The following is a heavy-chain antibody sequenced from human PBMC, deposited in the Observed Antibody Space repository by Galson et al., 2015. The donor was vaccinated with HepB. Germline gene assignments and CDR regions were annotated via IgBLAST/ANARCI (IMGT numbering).Heavy chain of an antibody. CDR3: ASAGLRYFDWSPTPSFDY. J-gene: IGHJ4*02. Sequence: SLRLSCAASGFTFDDYGMSWVRQAPGKGLEWVSGINWNGGSTGSADSVKGRFTISRDNAKNSLYLQMNSLRAEDTALYYCASAGLRYFDWSPTPSFDYWGQGTLVTVSS. V-gene: IGHV3-20*04. CDR1: GFTFDDYG. CDR2: INWNGGST. D-gene: IGHD3-9*01.